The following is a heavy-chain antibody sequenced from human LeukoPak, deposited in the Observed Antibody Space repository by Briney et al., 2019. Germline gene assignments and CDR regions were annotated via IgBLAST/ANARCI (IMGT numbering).Heavy chain of an antibody. CDR2: ISSSSSYI. V-gene: IGHV3-21*01. Sequence: PGGSLRLSCAASGFTFSSYSMNWVRQAPGKGLEWVSSISSSSSYIYYADSVKGRFTISRDNAKNSLYLQMNSLRAEDTVVYYCARESLQIAAAGYDREGDIDYWGQGTLVTVSS. J-gene: IGHJ4*02. D-gene: IGHD6-13*01. CDR1: GFTFSSYS. CDR3: ARESLQIAAAGYDREGDIDY.